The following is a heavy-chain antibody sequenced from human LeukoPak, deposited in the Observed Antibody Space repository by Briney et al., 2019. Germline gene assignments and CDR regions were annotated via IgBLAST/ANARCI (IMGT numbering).Heavy chain of an antibody. CDR2: ISSSSSYI. CDR1: GFTFSSYS. CDR3: ARVVGAGYFDL. V-gene: IGHV3-21*01. D-gene: IGHD1-26*01. Sequence: PGGSLRLSCAASGFTFSSYSMNWVRQAPGKGLEWVSSISSSSSYIYYADSVKGRFTISRDNSKNTLYLQMNSLRAEDTAVYYCARVVGAGYFDLWGRGTLVTVSS. J-gene: IGHJ2*01.